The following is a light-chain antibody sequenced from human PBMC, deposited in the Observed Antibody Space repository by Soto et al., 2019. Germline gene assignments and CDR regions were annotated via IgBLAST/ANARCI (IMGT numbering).Light chain of an antibody. CDR1: SSNIGSNY. Sequence: QSVLTQPPSASGTPGQRVTVSCSGTSSNIGSNYVYWYQQLPGTAPKLLIYSTNQRPSGVPDRFSGSKSGTSASLVVSGLRSEDEADYYCAAWDDSLSGVVFGGGTKLTVL. CDR3: AAWDDSLSGVV. CDR2: STN. J-gene: IGLJ2*01. V-gene: IGLV1-47*02.